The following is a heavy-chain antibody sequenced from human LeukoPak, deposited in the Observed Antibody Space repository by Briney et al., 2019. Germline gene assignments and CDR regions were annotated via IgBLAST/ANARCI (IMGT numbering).Heavy chain of an antibody. CDR2: IIPNSITV. J-gene: IGHJ6*02. CDR1: GGTFSSYA. Sequence: SVRVSCKASGGTFSSYAISWVRQAPGQGLEWMGGIIPNSITVGYAQKFQGRVTITADESTSTAYMELSSLRSEDTAVYYCARVIRFVSAVRYDILPAYLYGMDVWGQGTTVSVS. CDR3: ARVIRFVSAVRYDILPAYLYGMDV. D-gene: IGHD3-9*01. V-gene: IGHV1-69*01.